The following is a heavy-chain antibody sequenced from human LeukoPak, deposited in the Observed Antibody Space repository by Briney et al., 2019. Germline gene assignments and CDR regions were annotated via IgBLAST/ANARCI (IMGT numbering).Heavy chain of an antibody. J-gene: IGHJ4*02. CDR1: GGSFSGYY. CDR3: ARAATDGRVVVPAAVDY. D-gene: IGHD2-2*01. CDR2: INHSGST. V-gene: IGHV4-34*01. Sequence: ASETLSLTCAVYGGSFSGYYWSWIRQPPGKGLEWIGEINHSGSTNYNPSLKSRVTISVDTSKNQFSLKLSSVTAADTAVYYCARAATDGRVVVPAAVDYWGQGTLVTVSS.